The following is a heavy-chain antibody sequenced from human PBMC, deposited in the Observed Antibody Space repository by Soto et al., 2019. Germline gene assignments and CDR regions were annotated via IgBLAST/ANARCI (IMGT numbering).Heavy chain of an antibody. D-gene: IGHD1-26*01. Sequence: QIQLVESGGDVVQPGKSLRLSCAASGFNFGFFGMHWVRQAPGKGLEWVAVISGDGIKTQYADSVRGRFTLSRDYSRKTMYLHMDSLRDEDTALYYCASGNLSFDLDSWGLGTLVTVSS. V-gene: IGHV3-30*03. J-gene: IGHJ4*02. CDR1: GFNFGFFG. CDR3: ASGNLSFDLDS. CDR2: ISGDGIKT.